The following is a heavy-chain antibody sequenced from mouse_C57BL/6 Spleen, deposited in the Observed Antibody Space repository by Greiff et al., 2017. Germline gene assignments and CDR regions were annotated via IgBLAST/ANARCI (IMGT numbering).Heavy chain of an antibody. J-gene: IGHJ1*03. Sequence: EVKLMESGEGLVKPGGSLKLSCAASGFTFSSYAMSWVRQTPEKRLEWVAYISSGGDYIYYADTVKGRFTISRDNARNTLYLQMSSLKSEDTAMYYCTREDYGSYWYFDVWGTGTTVTVAS. CDR3: TREDYGSYWYFDV. V-gene: IGHV5-9-1*02. D-gene: IGHD1-1*01. CDR1: GFTFSSYA. CDR2: ISSGGDYI.